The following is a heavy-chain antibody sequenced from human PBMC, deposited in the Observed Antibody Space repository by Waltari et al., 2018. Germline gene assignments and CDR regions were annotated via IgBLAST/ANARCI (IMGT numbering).Heavy chain of an antibody. CDR1: GGSISSYY. V-gene: IGHV4-4*07. CDR3: ARDCSTSCEYYYYYYMDV. J-gene: IGHJ6*03. CDR2: IYTSGST. D-gene: IGHD2-2*01. Sequence: QVQLQESGPGLVKPSETLSLTCTVSGGSISSYYWSWIRQPAGKGLEWIGRIYTSGSTNYNPSLKSRVTMSVDTSKNQFSLKLSSVTAADTAVYYCARDCSTSCEYYYYYYMDVWGKGTTVTVSS.